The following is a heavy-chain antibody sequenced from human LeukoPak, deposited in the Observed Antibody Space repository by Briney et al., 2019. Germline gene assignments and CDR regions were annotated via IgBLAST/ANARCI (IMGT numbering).Heavy chain of an antibody. V-gene: IGHV3-30*02. J-gene: IGHJ4*01. CDR3: AKDPFYYDILTGPDY. CDR1: GFTFSNYG. CDR2: IRYDGGNK. D-gene: IGHD3-9*01. Sequence: GGSLRLSCAASGFTFSNYGLHWVRQAPGKGLEWVAFIRYDGGNKNYADSVKGRFTISRDNSKNTLYLQMNSLRAEDTAVYYCAKDPFYYDILTGPDYGGQGTLVTVSS.